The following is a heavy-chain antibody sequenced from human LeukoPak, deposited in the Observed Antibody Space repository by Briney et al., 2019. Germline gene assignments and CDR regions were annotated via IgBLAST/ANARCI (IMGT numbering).Heavy chain of an antibody. J-gene: IGHJ4*02. CDR3: TRGYSYGYGY. V-gene: IGHV4-59*01. CDR2: IYSSGST. D-gene: IGHD5-18*01. CDR1: GASISSYY. Sequence: SETLSLTCTVSGASISSYYWSWIRQPPGKGLEWIGYIYSSGSTNYNPSLKSRVTISVDTSKSQFSLKLNSVTAADTAVYYCTRGYSYGYGYWGQGTLVTVSS.